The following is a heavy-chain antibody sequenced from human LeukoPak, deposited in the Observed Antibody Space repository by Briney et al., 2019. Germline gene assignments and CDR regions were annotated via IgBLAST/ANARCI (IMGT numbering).Heavy chain of an antibody. Sequence: GASVKVSCKAPGHTFTGYYMHWVRQAPGQGLEWMGWINPNSGGTNYAQKFQGRVTMTRDTSISTAYMELSRLRSDDTAVYYCARSLRFLEWLLQGFDYWGQGTLVTVSS. D-gene: IGHD3-3*01. CDR2: INPNSGGT. J-gene: IGHJ4*02. CDR1: GHTFTGYY. V-gene: IGHV1-2*02. CDR3: ARSLRFLEWLLQGFDY.